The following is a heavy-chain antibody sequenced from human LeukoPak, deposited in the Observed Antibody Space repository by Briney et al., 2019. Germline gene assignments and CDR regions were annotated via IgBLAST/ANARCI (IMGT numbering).Heavy chain of an antibody. CDR2: IYTSGST. CDR3: ARLPLGAFGEVLNFDL. D-gene: IGHD3-10*01. Sequence: SETLSLTCTVSGGSISSYYWSWIRQPAGKGLEWIGRIYTSGSTNYNPSLKSRVTMSVDTSKNQFSLKLSSVTAADTAVYYCARLPLGAFGEVLNFDLWGQGTVVTVSS. V-gene: IGHV4-4*07. J-gene: IGHJ4*02. CDR1: GGSISSYY.